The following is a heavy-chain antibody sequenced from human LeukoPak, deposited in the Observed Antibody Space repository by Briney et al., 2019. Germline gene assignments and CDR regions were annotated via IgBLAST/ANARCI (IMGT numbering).Heavy chain of an antibody. D-gene: IGHD6-19*01. CDR2: IKQDGSEK. CDR3: ARGWEYSSGWSAFDI. Sequence: GGSLRLSCAASGFTVSSNQMSWVRQAPGKGLEWVANIKQDGSEKYYVDSVKGRFTISRDNAKNSLYLQMNSLRAEDTAVYYCARGWEYSSGWSAFDIWGQGTMVAVSS. V-gene: IGHV3-7*01. CDR1: GFTVSSNQ. J-gene: IGHJ3*02.